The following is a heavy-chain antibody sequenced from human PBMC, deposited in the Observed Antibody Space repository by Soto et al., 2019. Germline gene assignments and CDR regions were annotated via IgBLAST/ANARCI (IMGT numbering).Heavy chain of an antibody. D-gene: IGHD2-2*01. Sequence: SETLSLTCAVYGGSFSDYYWSWIRQPPGKGLEWIGEINHSGSTYYNPSLKSRVTISVDASKNQFSLKLSSVTAADTAVYYCARLHCISTNCVPLDPWGQGTLVTVSS. CDR1: GGSFSDYY. V-gene: IGHV4-34*01. CDR2: INHSGST. J-gene: IGHJ5*02. CDR3: ARLHCISTNCVPLDP.